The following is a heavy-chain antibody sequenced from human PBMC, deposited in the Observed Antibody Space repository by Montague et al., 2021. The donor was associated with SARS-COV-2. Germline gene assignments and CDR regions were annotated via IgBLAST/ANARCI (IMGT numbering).Heavy chain of an antibody. CDR3: ARLESSWWFFDY. V-gene: IGHV4-34*01. CDR1: GGSFSNYY. CDR2: INHSGST. D-gene: IGHD2-8*02. Sequence: SETLSLTCAVSGGSFSNYYWTWIRQPPGKGLEWIGEINHSGSTNYNPSLKSRVTISMDTSENQFSLKLTSVTAADTAVYYCARLESSWWFFDYWGQGTLVTVSS. J-gene: IGHJ4*02.